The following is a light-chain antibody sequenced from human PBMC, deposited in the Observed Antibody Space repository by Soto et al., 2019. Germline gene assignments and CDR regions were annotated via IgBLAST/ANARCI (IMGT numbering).Light chain of an antibody. CDR2: AAS. J-gene: IGKJ1*01. Sequence: QLSLSGPYRLVAVGDRGTITCRASQNIGNYLNWYQQEPGKAPKLLFYAASSLQSGVPSRFSVSGSGTDFTLTISSLQPEDFATYYCQQNYGIPWTFGQGTKVDIK. CDR3: QQNYGIPWT. V-gene: IGKV1-39*01. CDR1: QNIGNY.